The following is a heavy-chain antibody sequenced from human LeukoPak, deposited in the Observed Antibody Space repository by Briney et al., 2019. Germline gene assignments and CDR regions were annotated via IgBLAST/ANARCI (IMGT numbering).Heavy chain of an antibody. J-gene: IGHJ4*02. V-gene: IGHV3-23*01. CDR3: AKDRTSVGATTDY. CDR1: GFTFSSYA. Sequence: GGSLRLSCAASGFTFSSYAMSWVRQAPGKGLEWVSAISGNGGSTYYADSVKGRFTISRDNSKNTLYLQMNSLRAEDTAVYYCAKDRTSVGATTDYWGQGTLVTVSS. D-gene: IGHD1-26*01. CDR2: ISGNGGST.